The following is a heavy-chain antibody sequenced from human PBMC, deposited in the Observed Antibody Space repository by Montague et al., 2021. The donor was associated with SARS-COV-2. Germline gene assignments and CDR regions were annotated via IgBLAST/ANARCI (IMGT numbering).Heavy chain of an antibody. V-gene: IGHV4-39*01. CDR3: ARHRRDDVVTYYPDF. J-gene: IGHJ4*02. CDR2: ISNGGRT. Sequence: SETLSLTCTVSGDSVSRGSSYWGWIRQPPGKRLEWIGVISNGGRTFDNPSLKSRVTISVHTSRNQLSLNVKSVTAADTAVYYCARHRRDDVVTYYPDFWGQGILVTVSS. CDR1: GDSVSRGSSY. D-gene: IGHD3-10*01.